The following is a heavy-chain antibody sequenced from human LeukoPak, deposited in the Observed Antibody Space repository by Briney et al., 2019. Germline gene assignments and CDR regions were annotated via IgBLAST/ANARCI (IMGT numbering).Heavy chain of an antibody. J-gene: IGHJ4*02. Sequence: GASVKVSCKASGGTFSSHAISWVRQAPGQGLEWMGGIIPIFGTANYAQKFQGRVTITADESTSTAYMELSSLRSEDTAVYYCARGSPEGGLYWGQGTLVTVSS. CDR1: GGTFSSHA. D-gene: IGHD3-16*01. CDR3: ARGSPEGGLY. V-gene: IGHV1-69*13. CDR2: IIPIFGTA.